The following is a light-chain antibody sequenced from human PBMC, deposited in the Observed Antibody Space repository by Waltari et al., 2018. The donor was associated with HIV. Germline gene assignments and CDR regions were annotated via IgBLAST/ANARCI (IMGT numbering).Light chain of an antibody. J-gene: IGKJ4*01. Sequence: DIQLTQSPSFLSASVGDRVTITCRASQGISSYLAWYQQKPGKDPKLLIYAASTLQSGVPSRFSGSGSGTEFTLTISSLQPEDFATYYCQQLNSYPLTSGGGTKVEIK. V-gene: IGKV1-9*01. CDR3: QQLNSYPLT. CDR1: QGISSY. CDR2: AAS.